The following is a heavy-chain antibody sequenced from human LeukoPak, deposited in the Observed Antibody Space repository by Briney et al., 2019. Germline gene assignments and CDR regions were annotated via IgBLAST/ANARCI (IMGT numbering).Heavy chain of an antibody. CDR2: ISGSGGST. D-gene: IGHD1-1*01. J-gene: IGHJ5*02. CDR3: AKDRCALCGTTSDWFDP. Sequence: PGRSLRLSCAASGFTFSSYAMSWVRQAPGKGLEWVSAISGSGGSTYYADSVKGRFTISRDNSKNTLYLQMNSLRAEDTAVYYCAKDRCALCGTTSDWFDPWGQGTLVTVSS. CDR1: GFTFSSYA. V-gene: IGHV3-23*01.